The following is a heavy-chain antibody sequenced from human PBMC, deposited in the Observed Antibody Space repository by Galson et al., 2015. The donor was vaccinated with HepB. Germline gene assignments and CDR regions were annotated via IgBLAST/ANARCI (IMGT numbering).Heavy chain of an antibody. J-gene: IGHJ4*02. CDR1: GYTFTNYA. V-gene: IGHV7-4-1*02. D-gene: IGHD3-22*01. Sequence: SVKVSCKASGYTFTNYAMNWVRQAPGQGLEWMGWININTGNPTYAQGFTGRFVFSLDTSVSTAFLQISSLKADDTAVYYCARAEGSGYYYVGYWGQGTLVTVSS. CDR3: ARAEGSGYYYVGY. CDR2: ININTGNP.